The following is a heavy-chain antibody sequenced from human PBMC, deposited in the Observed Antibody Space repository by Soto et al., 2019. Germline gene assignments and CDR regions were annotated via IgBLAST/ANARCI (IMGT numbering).Heavy chain of an antibody. J-gene: IGHJ4*02. Sequence: EVQLVESGGGLVQPGRSLRLSCAASGFNFDEYAMHWVRLAPGKGLEWVSSISWNSGRIDYADSMRGRFTISRDNAKNSLYLQMNSLRPEDTAFYYCAKVSSVAGTAFFDCWGRGTLVTVSS. CDR1: GFNFDEYA. CDR3: AKVSSVAGTAFFDC. CDR2: ISWNSGRI. D-gene: IGHD6-19*01. V-gene: IGHV3-9*01.